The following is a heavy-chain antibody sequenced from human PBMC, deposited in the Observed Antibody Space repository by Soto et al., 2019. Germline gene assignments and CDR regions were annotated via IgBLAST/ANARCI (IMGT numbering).Heavy chain of an antibody. Sequence: GGSLRLSCAASGFTFSRYWMSWVRQAPGKGLEWVANIKQDGSEKYYVDSVKGRFIISRDNAKNSLYLQMNSLRAEDTAVYYCARDSNGDSDYWGQGTLVTVSS. J-gene: IGHJ4*02. CDR2: IKQDGSEK. CDR3: ARDSNGDSDY. CDR1: GFTFSRYW. V-gene: IGHV3-7*01. D-gene: IGHD4-17*01.